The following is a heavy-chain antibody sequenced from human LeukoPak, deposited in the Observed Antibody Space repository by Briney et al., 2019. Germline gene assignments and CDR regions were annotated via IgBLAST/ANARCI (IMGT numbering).Heavy chain of an antibody. CDR1: GGTFSSYA. J-gene: IGHJ4*02. D-gene: IGHD3-3*01. CDR2: IIPIFDTA. CDR3: AREEERIAIFGVTNSRFDY. V-gene: IGHV1-69*13. Sequence: ASVKVSCKASGGTFSSYAISWVRQAPGQGLEWMGGIIPIFDTADYAQKFQGRITITADESTSTVYMELSSLRSEDTAVYYCAREEERIAIFGVTNSRFDYWGQGTLVTVSS.